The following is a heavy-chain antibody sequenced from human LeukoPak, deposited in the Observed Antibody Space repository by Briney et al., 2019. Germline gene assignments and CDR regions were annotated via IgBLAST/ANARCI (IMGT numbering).Heavy chain of an antibody. D-gene: IGHD6-19*01. CDR3: ASDSSGWYVSPHFDY. J-gene: IGHJ4*02. CDR2: ISSSGSTI. Sequence: GGPLRLSCAASGFTFSSYEMNWVRQAPGKGLEWVSYISSSGSTIYYADSVKGRFTISRDNAKNSLYLQMNSLRAEDTAVYYCASDSSGWYVSPHFDYWGQGTLVTVSS. CDR1: GFTFSSYE. V-gene: IGHV3-48*03.